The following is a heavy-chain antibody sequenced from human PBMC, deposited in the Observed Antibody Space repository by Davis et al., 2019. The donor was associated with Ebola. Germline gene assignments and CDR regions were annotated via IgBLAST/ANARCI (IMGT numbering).Heavy chain of an antibody. CDR3: AKWSGNYPIYYLDY. J-gene: IGHJ4*02. V-gene: IGHV3-30*09. D-gene: IGHD1-26*01. CDR1: GFTLSIYT. CDR2: ISSDGRNK. Sequence: GESLKISCAASGFTLSIYTMHWVRQAPGKGLEWVAAISSDGRNKHYADSVRGRVVISRDTSKDTLYLQVNSLRAEDTAVYYCAKWSGNYPIYYLDYWGQGTPVTVSA.